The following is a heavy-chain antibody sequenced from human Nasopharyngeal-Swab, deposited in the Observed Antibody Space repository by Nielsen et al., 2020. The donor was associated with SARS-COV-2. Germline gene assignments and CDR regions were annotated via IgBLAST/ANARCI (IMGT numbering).Heavy chain of an antibody. V-gene: IGHV3-23*01. CDR3: AKDYDIGY. CDR1: GFIFGNYA. D-gene: IGHD3-9*01. CDR2: IGGNGART. Sequence: GESLKISCVASGFIFGNYAMAWVRQAPGKGLEWVSAIGGNGARTHYADPVRGRFIISRDNSKSTLDLQMNSLRTEDTAVYYCAKDYDIGYWGQGTLVTVSS. J-gene: IGHJ4*01.